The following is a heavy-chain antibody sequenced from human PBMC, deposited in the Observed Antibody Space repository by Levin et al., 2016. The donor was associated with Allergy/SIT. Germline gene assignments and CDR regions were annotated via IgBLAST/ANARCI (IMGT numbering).Heavy chain of an antibody. CDR3: ARQGRTIHYYYYYGMDV. CDR1: GYSFTSYW. CDR2: IYPGDSDT. Sequence: GESLKISCKGSGYSFTSYWIGWVRQMPGKGLEWMGIIYPGDSDTRYSPSFQGQVTISADKSISTAYLQWSSLKASDTAMYYCARQGRTIHYYYYYGMDVWGQGTTVTVSS. D-gene: IGHD1-14*01. J-gene: IGHJ6*02. V-gene: IGHV5-51*01.